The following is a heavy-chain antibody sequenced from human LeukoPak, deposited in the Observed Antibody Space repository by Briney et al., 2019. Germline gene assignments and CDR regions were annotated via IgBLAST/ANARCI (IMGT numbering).Heavy chain of an antibody. V-gene: IGHV1-18*03. Sequence: ASVKVSCKASGYTFTSYGISWVRQAPGQGLEWMGWISAYNGNTNYAQKLQGRVTMTTDTSTSTAYMELRSLRSEDMAVYYCARGRRGGNERGGISYYMDVWGKGTTVTVSS. D-gene: IGHD4-23*01. J-gene: IGHJ6*03. CDR2: ISAYNGNT. CDR3: ARGRRGGNERGGISYYMDV. CDR1: GYTFTSYG.